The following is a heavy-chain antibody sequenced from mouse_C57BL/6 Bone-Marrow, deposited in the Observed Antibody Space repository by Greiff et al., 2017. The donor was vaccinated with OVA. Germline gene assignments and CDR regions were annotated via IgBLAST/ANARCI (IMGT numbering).Heavy chain of an antibody. V-gene: IGHV1-81*01. CDR2: IYPRSGNT. D-gene: IGHD4-1*01. Sequence: VKLQESGAELARPGASVKLSCKASGYTFTSYYISWVKQRTRQSLEWIGEIYPRSGNTYYNEKFKGKATLTADKSSSTAYMELRSLTSEDSAVYFCARRTGLYAMDYWGQGTSVTVSS. J-gene: IGHJ4*01. CDR1: GYTFTSYY. CDR3: ARRTGLYAMDY.